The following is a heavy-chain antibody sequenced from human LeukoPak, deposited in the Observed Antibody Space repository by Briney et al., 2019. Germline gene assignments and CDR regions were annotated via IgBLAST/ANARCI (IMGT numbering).Heavy chain of an antibody. CDR2: ISGSSSTI. CDR1: GFTFSSYS. D-gene: IGHD4-17*01. J-gene: IGHJ4*02. Sequence: GGSLRLPCAASGFTFSSYSMSWVRQAPGKGLEWVSYISGSSSTIYYADSVKGRFIISRDNAKNSLYLQMNSLRDEDTAVYYCARRDMTTVTYFDYWGQGTLVTVSS. CDR3: ARRDMTTVTYFDY. V-gene: IGHV3-48*02.